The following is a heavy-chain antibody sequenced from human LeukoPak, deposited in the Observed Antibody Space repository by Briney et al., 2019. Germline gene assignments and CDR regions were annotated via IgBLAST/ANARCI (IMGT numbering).Heavy chain of an antibody. CDR2: IKEDGSKK. CDR1: GFTFTTYW. Sequence: GSLRLSCAASGFTFTTYWRTWVRQAPGKGLEWVANIKEDGSKKNYVDSVKGRFTISRDNAKNSLYLQMNSLRVEDTAVYYCVRAMDVWGKGTTVTVSS. CDR3: VRAMDV. J-gene: IGHJ6*03. V-gene: IGHV3-7*04.